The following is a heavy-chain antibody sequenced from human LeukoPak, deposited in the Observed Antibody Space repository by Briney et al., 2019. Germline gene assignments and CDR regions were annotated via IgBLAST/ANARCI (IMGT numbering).Heavy chain of an antibody. Sequence: GGSLRLSCAASGFTFSTFWMNWVRQAPGKGLEWVANIKQDGSEQYYLDSVKGRFTISRDNAKNLAYLQMHSLRAEDSAVYYCAGDSCWLTVHWGQGTPVTVSS. CDR2: IKQDGSEQ. V-gene: IGHV3-7*01. CDR1: GFTFSTFW. CDR3: AGDSCWLTVH. D-gene: IGHD6-19*01. J-gene: IGHJ4*02.